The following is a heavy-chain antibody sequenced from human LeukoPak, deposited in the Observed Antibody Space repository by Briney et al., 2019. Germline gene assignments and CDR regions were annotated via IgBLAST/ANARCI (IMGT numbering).Heavy chain of an antibody. Sequence: SGSGGSTYYADSVKGRFTISRDNSKNTLYLQMNSLRAEDTAVYYCAKDRRYGSGSYLFDYWGQGTLVTVSS. J-gene: IGHJ4*02. CDR3: AKDRRYGSGSYLFDY. V-gene: IGHV3-23*01. CDR2: SGSGGST. D-gene: IGHD3-10*01.